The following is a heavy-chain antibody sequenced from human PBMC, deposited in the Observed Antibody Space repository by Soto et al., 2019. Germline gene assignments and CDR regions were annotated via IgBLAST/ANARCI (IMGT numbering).Heavy chain of an antibody. CDR2: ISGSGGST. J-gene: IGHJ4*02. CDR1: GFTFSSYA. CDR3: AKRSGIAVAGLVNY. D-gene: IGHD6-19*01. V-gene: IGHV3-23*01. Sequence: EVQLLESGGGLVQPGGSLRLSCAASGFTFSSYAMSWVRQAPGKGLEWVSGISGSGGSTYYADSVKGRFTISRDNSKNTLYLQMNSLRAEDTAVYYCAKRSGIAVAGLVNYWGQGTLVTVSS.